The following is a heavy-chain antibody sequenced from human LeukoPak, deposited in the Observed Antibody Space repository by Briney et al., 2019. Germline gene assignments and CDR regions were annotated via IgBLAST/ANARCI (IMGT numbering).Heavy chain of an antibody. CDR3: TRGRSGANPNGLDI. CDR2: IRPDGSGS. V-gene: IGHV3-74*01. Sequence: GGSLRLSCAASGFTFRSNWIHWVRQAPGKGLVWVSRIRPDGSGSNYADSVKGRFTISRDNAKNTVYLQMNGLRAEDTAIYYCTRGRSGANPNGLDIWGQGTMDTVSS. J-gene: IGHJ3*02. CDR1: GFTFRSNW. D-gene: IGHD2-8*01.